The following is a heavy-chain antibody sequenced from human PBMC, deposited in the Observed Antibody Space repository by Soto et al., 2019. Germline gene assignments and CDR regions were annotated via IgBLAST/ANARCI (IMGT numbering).Heavy chain of an antibody. V-gene: IGHV3-23*01. J-gene: IGHJ5*02. CDR1: GCTFSSYA. Sequence: GGSLRLSCAASGCTFSSYAMSWVRQAPGKGLEWVSAISGSGGSTYYADSVKGRFTISRDNSKNTLYLQMNSLRAEDTAVYYCAKDDSSLAPRKWFGELLLPWGQGTLVTVSS. CDR3: AKDDSSLAPRKWFGELLLP. CDR2: ISGSGGST. D-gene: IGHD3-10*01.